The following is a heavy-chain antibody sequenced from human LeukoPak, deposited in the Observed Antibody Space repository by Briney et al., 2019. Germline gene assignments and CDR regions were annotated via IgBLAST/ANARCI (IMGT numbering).Heavy chain of an antibody. CDR1: GGSISSGSYY. CDR2: IYTSGST. J-gene: IGHJ4*02. Sequence: SETLSLTCTVSGGSISSGSYYWSWIRQPAGKGPEWIGRIYTSGSTNYNPSLKSRVTISVDTSKNQFSLKLSSVTAADTAVYYCARDLYYYGSETLFDYWGQGTLVTVSS. V-gene: IGHV4-61*02. D-gene: IGHD3-10*01. CDR3: ARDLYYYGSETLFDY.